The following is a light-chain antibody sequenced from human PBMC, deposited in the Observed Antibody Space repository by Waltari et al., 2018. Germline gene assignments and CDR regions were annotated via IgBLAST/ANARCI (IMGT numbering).Light chain of an antibody. V-gene: IGKV4-1*01. CDR1: QSILDTSKNKKH. CDR3: QQYYESPLT. CDR2: WAS. J-gene: IGKJ1*01. Sequence: DIVMTQSPGSLPVSLGERANIHCRSSQSILDTSKNKKHLAWYQQKPGQPLKLLIYWASTRESGVPDRFSGGGSGTEFTLTISSVQAEDAAVYYCQQYYESPLTFGQGTKVEIE.